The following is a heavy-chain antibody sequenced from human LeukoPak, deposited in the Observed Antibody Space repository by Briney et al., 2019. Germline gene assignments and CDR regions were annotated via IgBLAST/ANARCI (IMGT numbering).Heavy chain of an antibody. D-gene: IGHD6-19*01. CDR1: GFTFSSYS. CDR3: ARDIHPHEWLVLRL. V-gene: IGHV3-21*01. Sequence: GGSLRLSCAASGFTFSSYSMNWVRQAPGKGLEWVSSISSSGSYTYYADSVKGRFTISRDNAKNSLYLQMNSLRAEDTAVYYCARDIHPHEWLVLRLWGKGTVVSVSS. CDR2: ISSSGSYT. J-gene: IGHJ4*02.